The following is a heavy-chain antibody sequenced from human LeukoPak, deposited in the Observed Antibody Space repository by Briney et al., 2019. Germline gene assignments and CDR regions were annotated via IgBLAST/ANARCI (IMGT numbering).Heavy chain of an antibody. V-gene: IGHV3-33*01. J-gene: IGHJ4*02. Sequence: GRSLRLSCAASGFTFSSYGMHWVRQAPGKGLEWVAVIWYDGSNKYYADSVKGRFTISRDNSKNTLYLQMNSLRAEDTAVYYCARANPGTVDYWGQRTLGTVSS. CDR1: GFTFSSYG. D-gene: IGHD1/OR15-1a*01. CDR2: IWYDGSNK. CDR3: ARANPGTVDY.